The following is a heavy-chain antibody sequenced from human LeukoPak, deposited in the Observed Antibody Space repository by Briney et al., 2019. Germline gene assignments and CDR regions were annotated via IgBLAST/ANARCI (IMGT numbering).Heavy chain of an antibody. J-gene: IGHJ4*02. CDR1: GFTFSNYW. V-gene: IGHV3-7*03. CDR3: AREATLGGPGLEY. CDR2: IKQDGSEK. D-gene: IGHD3-16*01. Sequence: PGGSLRLSCAASGFTFSNYWMSWVRQAPGKGLEWVANIKQDGSEKYYVDSVKGRFTISRDNAKNSLYLQMNSLRAEDTAVYYCAREATLGGPGLEYWGQGTLVTVSS.